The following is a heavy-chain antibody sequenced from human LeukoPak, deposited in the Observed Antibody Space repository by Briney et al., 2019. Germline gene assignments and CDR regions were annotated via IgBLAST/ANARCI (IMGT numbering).Heavy chain of an antibody. Sequence: ASVKVSCKASGYTFTSYGISWVRQAPGQGLEWMGWISAYNGNTNYAQKLQGRVTTTTDTSTSTAYMELRSLRSDDTAVYYCARGQLRMITFGGVMGAFDIWGQGTMVTVSS. D-gene: IGHD3-16*01. V-gene: IGHV1-18*01. J-gene: IGHJ3*02. CDR2: ISAYNGNT. CDR3: ARGQLRMITFGGVMGAFDI. CDR1: GYTFTSYG.